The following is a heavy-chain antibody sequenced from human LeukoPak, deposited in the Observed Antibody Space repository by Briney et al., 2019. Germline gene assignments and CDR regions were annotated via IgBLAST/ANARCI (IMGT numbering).Heavy chain of an antibody. V-gene: IGHV5-51*01. J-gene: IGHJ3*02. Sequence: GESLKISCKGSGYSFTNYRIGWMRQTPGKGLEWMGIIYPGDSDTRYSPSFQGQVTISADKSISTAYLQWSSLKASDTAMYYCARASEWLRTDAFDIWGQGTMVTVSS. CDR2: IYPGDSDT. CDR3: ARASEWLRTDAFDI. D-gene: IGHD5-12*01. CDR1: GYSFTNYR.